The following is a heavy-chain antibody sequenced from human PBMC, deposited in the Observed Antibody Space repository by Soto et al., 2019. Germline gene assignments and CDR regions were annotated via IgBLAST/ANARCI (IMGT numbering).Heavy chain of an antibody. Sequence: PTLVNPTQTLTLTCSFSGFSLSAYGVRVIWFRQPPGETLEWLALIHWNDDKRYSPYLKSRLTITKDTSKNQVVLTLTNLDPLDTGTYFCAHTKDSSGFLTSWGQGILVTVSS. CDR3: AHTKDSSGFLTS. J-gene: IGHJ5*02. CDR1: GFSLSAYGVR. V-gene: IGHV2-5*01. CDR2: IHWNDDK. D-gene: IGHD3-22*01.